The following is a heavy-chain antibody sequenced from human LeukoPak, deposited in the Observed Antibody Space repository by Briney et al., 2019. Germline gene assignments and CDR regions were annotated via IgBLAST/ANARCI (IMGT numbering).Heavy chain of an antibody. Sequence: GGSLRLSCAASGFTFGSYAMHWVRQAPGKGLEWVAVISYDGSNKYYADSVKGRFTISRDNSKNTLYLQMNSLRAEDTAVYYCARNYGDYVHYFDYWGQGTLVTVSS. J-gene: IGHJ4*02. CDR2: ISYDGSNK. D-gene: IGHD4-17*01. V-gene: IGHV3-30*04. CDR3: ARNYGDYVHYFDY. CDR1: GFTFGSYA.